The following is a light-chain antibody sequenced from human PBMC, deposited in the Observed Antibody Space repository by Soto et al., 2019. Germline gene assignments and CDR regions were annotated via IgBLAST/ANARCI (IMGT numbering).Light chain of an antibody. J-gene: IGKJ5*01. V-gene: IGKV1-9*01. Sequence: DIQLTQSPSFLSASVGDRVTITCRASQDINTYLAWYQQKPGKAAKLLIFAASTLQNGVPSRFSGSGSGTEFTVTITSLQPEDFPPYYRQQRQSYPITFGKGTRLEIK. CDR3: QQRQSYPIT. CDR1: QDINTY. CDR2: AAS.